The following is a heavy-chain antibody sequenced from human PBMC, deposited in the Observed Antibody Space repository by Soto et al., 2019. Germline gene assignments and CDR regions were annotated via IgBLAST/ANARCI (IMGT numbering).Heavy chain of an antibody. Sequence: GGSLRLSCAASGFTFSSYGMHWVRQAPGKGLEWVAVISYDGSNKYYADSVKGRFTISRDNSKNTLYLQMNSLRAEDTAVYYCAKEGYGDYPGVYWGQGTLVTVSS. CDR3: AKEGYGDYPGVY. J-gene: IGHJ4*02. CDR2: ISYDGSNK. D-gene: IGHD4-17*01. CDR1: GFTFSSYG. V-gene: IGHV3-30*18.